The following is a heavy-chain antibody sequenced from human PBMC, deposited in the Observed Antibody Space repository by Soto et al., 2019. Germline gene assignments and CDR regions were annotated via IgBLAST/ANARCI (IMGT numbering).Heavy chain of an antibody. CDR3: ASGYDFWSGYRSEYYFDY. J-gene: IGHJ4*02. CDR2: IYYSGST. Sequence: SETLSLTCTVSGGSVSSVSYYWSWIRQPPGKGLEWIGYIYYSGSTNYNPSLKSRVTISVDTSKNQFSLKLSSVTAADTAVYYCASGYDFWSGYRSEYYFDYWGQGTLVTVSS. D-gene: IGHD3-3*01. V-gene: IGHV4-61*01. CDR1: GGSVSSVSYY.